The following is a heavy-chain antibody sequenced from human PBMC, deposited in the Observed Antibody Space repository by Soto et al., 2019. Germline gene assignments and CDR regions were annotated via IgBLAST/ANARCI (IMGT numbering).Heavy chain of an antibody. D-gene: IGHD2-2*01. J-gene: IGHJ5*02. V-gene: IGHV4-30-4*01. CDR1: GGSISSGDYY. CDR3: ASMLTRRFDP. Sequence: QVQLQESGPGLVKPSQTLSLTCTVSGGSISSGDYYWSWIRQPPGKGLEWIGYIYHSGSTYYNPSLKRRVSISAATSKNQFSLKLSSLTAADTAMYYCASMLTRRFDPWGQGTLVTVSS. CDR2: IYHSGST.